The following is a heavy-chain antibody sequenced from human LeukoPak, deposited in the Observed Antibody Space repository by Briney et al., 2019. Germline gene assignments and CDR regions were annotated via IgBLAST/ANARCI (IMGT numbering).Heavy chain of an antibody. CDR3: ARESQYYFDY. J-gene: IGHJ4*02. D-gene: IGHD4-11*01. CDR1: GGSISGHY. CDR2: IYYSGST. Sequence: ASETLSLTCTVSGGSISGHYWSWIRQPPGKRLEWIGNIYYSGSTYYNPSLKSRVTISVDTSKNQFSLKLSSVTAADTAVYYCARESQYYFDYWGQGTLVTVSS. V-gene: IGHV4-59*11.